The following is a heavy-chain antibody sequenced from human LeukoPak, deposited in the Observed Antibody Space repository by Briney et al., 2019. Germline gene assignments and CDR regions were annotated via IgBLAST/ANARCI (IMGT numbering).Heavy chain of an antibody. Sequence: ASVKVSCKASGYTFTSYGISWVRQAPGQGLEWMGWISAYNGNTNYAQKLQGRVTMTTDTSTSTAYMELRSLRSDDTAVYYCARSRALRFLEWFTPNWFDPWGQGTLVTVSS. V-gene: IGHV1-18*01. J-gene: IGHJ5*02. CDR3: ARSRALRFLEWFTPNWFDP. CDR2: ISAYNGNT. D-gene: IGHD3-3*01. CDR1: GYTFTSYG.